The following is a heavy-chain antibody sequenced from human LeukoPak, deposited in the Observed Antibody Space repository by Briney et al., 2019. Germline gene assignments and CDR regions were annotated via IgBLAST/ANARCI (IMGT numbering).Heavy chain of an antibody. CDR3: ARFVVVTASVDY. Sequence: SETLSLTCTVSGGSISSYYWSWIRQPPGKGLEWIGEINHSGSTNYNPSLKSRVTISVDTSKNQFSLKLSSVTAADTAVYYCARFVVVTASVDYWGQGTLVTVSS. CDR1: GGSISSYY. D-gene: IGHD2-21*02. J-gene: IGHJ4*02. CDR2: INHSGST. V-gene: IGHV4-34*01.